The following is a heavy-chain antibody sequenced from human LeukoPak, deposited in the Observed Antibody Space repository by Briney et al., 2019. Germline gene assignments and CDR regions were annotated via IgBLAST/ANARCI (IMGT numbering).Heavy chain of an antibody. J-gene: IGHJ4*02. CDR1: GFTFGDYA. CDR2: IKQDGSVK. Sequence: PGGSLRLSCTASGFTFGDYAVSWVRRAPGRGLEFVANIKQDGSVKNYMDPLKGRATISRDNARESLYLEINSLRADDTAVYYCARDPESSAFDLWGQGALVTVSS. V-gene: IGHV3-7*01. CDR3: ARDPESSAFDL.